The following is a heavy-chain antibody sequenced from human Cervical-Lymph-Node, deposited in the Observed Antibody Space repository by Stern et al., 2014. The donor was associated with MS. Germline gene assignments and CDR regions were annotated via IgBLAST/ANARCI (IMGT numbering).Heavy chain of an antibody. Sequence: QVQLVQSGPGLVKPSQTLSLTCTVSGGSISSSGYYWSWIRQPADKGLEWIGRIHDSGCTYYNPSLQSRVTISMAPAQHHVSLRRPSVTAADTAVYYCATTRWDLFTWNWFDPWGQGTLVTVSS. V-gene: IGHV4-61*02. D-gene: IGHD1-26*01. CDR1: GGSISSSGYY. J-gene: IGHJ5*02. CDR2: IHDSGCT. CDR3: ATTRWDLFTWNWFDP.